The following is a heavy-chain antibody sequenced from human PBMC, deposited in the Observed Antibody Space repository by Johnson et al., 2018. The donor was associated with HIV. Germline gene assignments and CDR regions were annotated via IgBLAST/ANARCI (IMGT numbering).Heavy chain of an antibody. Sequence: QVQLVESGGGLVKPGGSLRLSCAASGFTFSDYYMSWLRQAPGQGLEWVSYISRSGSTIYYADSVKGRFTISRDNAKNSLYLQMNSLRAEDTAVYYCARVAALYDAFDIWGQGTMVTVSS. V-gene: IGHV3-11*04. CDR1: GFTFSDYY. J-gene: IGHJ3*02. D-gene: IGHD2-15*01. CDR2: ISRSGSTI. CDR3: ARVAALYDAFDI.